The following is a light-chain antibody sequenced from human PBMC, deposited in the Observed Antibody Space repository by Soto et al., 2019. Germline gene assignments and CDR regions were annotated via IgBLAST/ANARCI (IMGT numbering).Light chain of an antibody. J-gene: IGLJ3*02. CDR2: EGT. Sequence: QSALTQPASVSGSPGQSITISCTGKSSDFGSYNLVSWYQQYAGKAPKLIIYEGTKRPPGVSDRFSGSESGNTASLTISGLQTEDEADYYCCSHAGSSSWVFGGGTKVTVL. CDR3: CSHAGSSSWV. CDR1: SSDFGSYNL. V-gene: IGLV2-23*01.